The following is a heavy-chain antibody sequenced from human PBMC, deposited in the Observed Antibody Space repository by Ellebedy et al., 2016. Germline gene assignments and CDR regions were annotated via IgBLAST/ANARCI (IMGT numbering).Heavy chain of an antibody. CDR1: GYTFTSYG. CDR2: ISAYNGNT. CDR3: AADRYCSSTSCYAGNYYYYYGMDV. J-gene: IGHJ6*02. Sequence: ASVKVSCXASGYTFTSYGISWVRQAPGQGLEWMGWISAYNGNTNYAQKLQGRVTITRDMSTSTAYMELSSLRSEDTAVYYCAADRYCSSTSCYAGNYYYYYGMDVWGQGTTVTVSS. V-gene: IGHV1-18*01. D-gene: IGHD2-2*01.